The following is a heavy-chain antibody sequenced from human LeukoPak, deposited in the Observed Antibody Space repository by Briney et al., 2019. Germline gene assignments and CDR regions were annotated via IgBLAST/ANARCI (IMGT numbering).Heavy chain of an antibody. CDR3: ARGRWELSRYGRYLRWFDP. CDR2: IYHSGST. D-gene: IGHD1-26*01. Sequence: RTSQTLSLTCAVSGGSISSGGYSWSWIRQPPGKGLEWIGYIYHSGSTYYNPSLKSRVTISVDRSKNQFSLKLSSVTAADTAVYYCARGRWELSRYGRYLRWFDPWGQGTLVTVSS. V-gene: IGHV4-30-2*01. J-gene: IGHJ5*02. CDR1: GGSISSGGYS.